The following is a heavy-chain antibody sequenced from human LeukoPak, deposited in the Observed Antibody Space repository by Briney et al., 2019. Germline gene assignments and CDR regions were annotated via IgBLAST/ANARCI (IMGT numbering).Heavy chain of an antibody. CDR2: IYTSGNT. Sequence: SETLSLTCSVSGASISSYYWSWIRQPAGKGLEWIGRIYTSGNTNYNPSLKSRVTISVDTSKNQFSLKLSSVTAADTAVYYCARLLRVGYCSTTTCNWFDPWGQGTLVTVSS. J-gene: IGHJ5*02. D-gene: IGHD2-2*03. CDR3: ARLLRVGYCSTTTCNWFDP. V-gene: IGHV4-4*07. CDR1: GASISSYY.